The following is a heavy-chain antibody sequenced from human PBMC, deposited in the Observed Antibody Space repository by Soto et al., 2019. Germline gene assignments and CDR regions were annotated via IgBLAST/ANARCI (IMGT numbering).Heavy chain of an antibody. J-gene: IGHJ6*02. CDR1: GFTFSSYA. Sequence: GGSLRLSCAASGFTFSSYAMSWVRQAPGKGLEWVSAISGSGGSTYYADSVKGRFTISRDNSKNTLYLQMNSLRAEDTAVYYCAKRGPSGSYYYYYGMDVWGQGTTVTVSS. D-gene: IGHD3-10*01. CDR3: AKRGPSGSYYYYYGMDV. V-gene: IGHV3-23*01. CDR2: ISGSGGST.